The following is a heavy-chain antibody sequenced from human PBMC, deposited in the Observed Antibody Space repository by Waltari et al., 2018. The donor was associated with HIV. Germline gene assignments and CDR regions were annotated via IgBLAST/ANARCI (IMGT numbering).Heavy chain of an antibody. CDR2: IYHSGST. CDR1: GGSISSSNW. V-gene: IGHV4-4*02. J-gene: IGHJ6*02. D-gene: IGHD3-3*01. Sequence: QVQLQESGPGLVKPSGTLSLTCAVSGGSISSSNWWSWVRQPPGKGLEWIGEIYHSGSTNDNPSLKSGVTISVDKSKNQFSLKLSSVTAADTAVYYCARAIVWSGWEDGMDVWGQGTTVTVSS. CDR3: ARAIVWSGWEDGMDV.